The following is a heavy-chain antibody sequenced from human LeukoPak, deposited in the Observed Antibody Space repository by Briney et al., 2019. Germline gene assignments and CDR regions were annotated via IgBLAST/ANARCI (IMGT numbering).Heavy chain of an antibody. CDR1: GYSISSGYY. D-gene: IGHD3-22*01. CDR3: ASWTYYYDSSGSPELS. V-gene: IGHV4-38-2*02. CDR2: INHSGSA. J-gene: IGHJ5*02. Sequence: SETLSLTCTVSGYSISSGYYWGWIRQPPGKGLEWIGEINHSGSANYNPSLKSRVTISVDTSKNQFSLRLNSMTAADTAVYYCASWTYYYDSSGSPELSWGQGTLVTVSS.